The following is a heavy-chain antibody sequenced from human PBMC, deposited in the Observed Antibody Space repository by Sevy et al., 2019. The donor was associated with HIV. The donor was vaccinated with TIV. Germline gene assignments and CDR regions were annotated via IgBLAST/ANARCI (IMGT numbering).Heavy chain of an antibody. CDR3: ARDALSGTSAY. CDR2: ISSSGRYI. Sequence: GGSLRLSCAASGFTFSSYAMSWVRQGPGKGLEWVSSISSSGRYIYYADSVQGRFTISRDNAEDSLYLQMNNLRAEDTAVYYCARDALSGTSAYWGQGTLVTVSS. CDR1: GFTFSSYA. D-gene: IGHD1-7*01. J-gene: IGHJ4*02. V-gene: IGHV3-21*01.